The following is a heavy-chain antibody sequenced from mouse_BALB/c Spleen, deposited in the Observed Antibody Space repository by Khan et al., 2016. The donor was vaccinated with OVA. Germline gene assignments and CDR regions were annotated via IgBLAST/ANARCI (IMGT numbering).Heavy chain of an antibody. CDR3: ARDAGRY. Sequence: VQLQQSGPELVKPGASVKISCKTSGYTFTEYTLHWVKQSHGKSLEWIGVINPKNGVTSYNQKFKGKAKLNVDKSSSTAYKEFCSRTSGDSAVYYCARDAGRYWSQGTSGTVSS. CDR2: INPKNGVT. D-gene: IGHD3-3*01. J-gene: IGHJ4*01. CDR1: GYTFTEYT. V-gene: IGHV1-18*01.